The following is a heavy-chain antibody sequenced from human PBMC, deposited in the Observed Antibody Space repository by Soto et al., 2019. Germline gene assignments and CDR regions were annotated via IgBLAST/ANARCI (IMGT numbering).Heavy chain of an antibody. CDR1: GGTFSSYA. CDR3: ARGLTMIVVVPNPYYYYGMDV. Sequence: SVKVSCKASGGTFSSYAISWVRQAPGQGLEWMGGIIPIFGTANYAQKFQGRVTITADESTSTAYMELSSLRSEDTAVYYCARGLTMIVVVPNPYYYYGMDVWGQGTTVTVSS. V-gene: IGHV1-69*13. CDR2: IIPIFGTA. D-gene: IGHD3-22*01. J-gene: IGHJ6*02.